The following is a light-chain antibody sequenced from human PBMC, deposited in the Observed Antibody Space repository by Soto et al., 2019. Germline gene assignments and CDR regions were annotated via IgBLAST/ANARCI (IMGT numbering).Light chain of an antibody. Sequence: DIQMTQSPSTLSASVGDRVTITCRASQSISSWLAWYQQKPGKAPKLLIYDASSLDSGVPSRFSGSGSGTEFTLTISSLQPDDFATYYCQQYESYWTFGQGTK. V-gene: IGKV1-5*01. J-gene: IGKJ1*01. CDR3: QQYESYWT. CDR1: QSISSW. CDR2: DAS.